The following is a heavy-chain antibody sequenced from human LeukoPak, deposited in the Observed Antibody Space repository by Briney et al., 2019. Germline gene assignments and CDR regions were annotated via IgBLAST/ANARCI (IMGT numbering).Heavy chain of an antibody. V-gene: IGHV3-20*04. CDR2: INWNGGST. CDR3: APALSLYDYIYFDY. J-gene: IGHJ4*02. D-gene: IGHD5-12*01. CDR1: GFTFDDYG. Sequence: PGGSLRLSCAASGFTFDDYGMSWVRQAPGKGLEWVSGINWNGGSTGYADSVKGRFTISRDNTMNSLFLQMNSLRAEDTAVYYCAPALSLYDYIYFDYWGQGTLVTVSS.